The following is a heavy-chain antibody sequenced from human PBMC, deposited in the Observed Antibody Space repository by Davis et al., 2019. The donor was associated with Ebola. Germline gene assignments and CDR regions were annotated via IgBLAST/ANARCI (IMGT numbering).Heavy chain of an antibody. V-gene: IGHV3-23*01. CDR2: ISGSGGST. CDR3: AREEGLVLEWLFADY. Sequence: GGSLRLSCAASGFTFSSYAMTWVRQAPGKGLEWVSAISGSGGSTYYADSVTGRFTISRDNSKNTLYLQMNSLRAEDTAVYYCAREEGLVLEWLFADYWGQGTLVTVSS. CDR1: GFTFSSYA. J-gene: IGHJ4*02. D-gene: IGHD3-3*01.